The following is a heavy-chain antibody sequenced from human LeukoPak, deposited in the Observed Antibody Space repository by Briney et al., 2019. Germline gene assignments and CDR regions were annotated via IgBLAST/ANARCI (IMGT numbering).Heavy chain of an antibody. CDR1: GFTFRNYW. J-gene: IGHJ4*02. CDR2: ISSSGSTI. V-gene: IGHV3-11*01. D-gene: IGHD3-22*01. Sequence: PGGSLRLSCVASGFTFRNYWMSWVRQAPGKGLEWVSYISSSGSTIYYADSVKGRFTISRDNAKNSLYLQMNSLRAEDTAVYYCARQINYDSSGYGYWGQGTLVTVSS. CDR3: ARQINYDSSGYGY.